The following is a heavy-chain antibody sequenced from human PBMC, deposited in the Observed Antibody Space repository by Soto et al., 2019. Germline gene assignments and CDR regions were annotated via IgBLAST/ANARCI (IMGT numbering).Heavy chain of an antibody. CDR2: ISSNGVGT. Sequence: EVQLAESGGGLAQPGGSLRLSCAASGFTLSGYAMDWVRQAPGKGLEYVSGISSNGVGTYYANSVQGRFTISRDNSKNTVYLQMSSLRPEDMAVYYCARRAGPDFYYMDVWGKGTTVTVSS. D-gene: IGHD6-13*01. CDR3: ARRAGPDFYYMDV. J-gene: IGHJ6*03. V-gene: IGHV3-64*01. CDR1: GFTLSGYA.